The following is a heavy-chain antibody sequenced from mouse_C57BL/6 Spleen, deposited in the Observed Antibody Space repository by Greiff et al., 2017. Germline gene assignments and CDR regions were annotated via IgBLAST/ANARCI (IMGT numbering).Heavy chain of an antibody. CDR3: ATYFYAMDY. V-gene: IGHV1-61*01. D-gene: IGHD2-10*01. CDR2: IYPSDSET. Sequence: QVQLQQPGAELVRPGSSVKLSCKASGYTFTSYWMDWVKQRPGQGLEWIGNIYPSDSETHYNQKFKDKATLTVDKSSSTAYMQLSSLTSEDSAVXYCATYFYAMDYWGQGTSVTVSS. CDR1: GYTFTSYW. J-gene: IGHJ4*01.